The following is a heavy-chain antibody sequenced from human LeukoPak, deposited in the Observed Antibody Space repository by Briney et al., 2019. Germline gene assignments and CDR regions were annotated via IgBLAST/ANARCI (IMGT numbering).Heavy chain of an antibody. CDR2: ISSSGRTI. D-gene: IGHD3-3*01. V-gene: IGHV3-48*01. CDR3: ARRNYDFWSGYDAFDI. J-gene: IGHJ3*02. CDR1: GFSFSNYD. Sequence: QAGGSLRLSCAASGFSFSNYDMNWVRQAPGKGLEWVSYISSSGRTIYYADSMKGRFTISRDTAKTSLYLQMNSLRAEDTAVYYCARRNYDFWSGYDAFDIWGQGTMVTVSS.